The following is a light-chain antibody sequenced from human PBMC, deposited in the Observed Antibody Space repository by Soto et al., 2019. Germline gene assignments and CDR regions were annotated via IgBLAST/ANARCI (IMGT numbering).Light chain of an antibody. Sequence: EMVLTQSPGTLSLSPGERATLSCWASQSVRGSSLAWYQLKPGLAPRLLIYGASTRATGIPDRFSGSGSGTDFTLTINRLEPEDFAVYYCLQYCSSPRTFGHRTKVEIK. J-gene: IGKJ1*01. V-gene: IGKV3-20*01. CDR2: GAS. CDR3: LQYCSSPRT. CDR1: QSVRGSS.